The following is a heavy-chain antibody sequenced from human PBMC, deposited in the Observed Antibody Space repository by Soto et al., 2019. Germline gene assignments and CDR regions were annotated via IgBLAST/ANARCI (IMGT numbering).Heavy chain of an antibody. CDR1: GYTFTSYG. V-gene: IGHV1-18*04. D-gene: IGHD5-12*01. CDR3: ATDRESGYSGYDLGFDL. J-gene: IGHJ5*02. Sequence: ASVKVSCKASGYTFTSYGISWVRQAPGQGLEWMGWISAYNGNTNYAQKLQGRVTMTTDTSTSTAYMELRSLRSDDTAVYYCATDRESGYSGYDLGFDLWGQGTLVTVSS. CDR2: ISAYNGNT.